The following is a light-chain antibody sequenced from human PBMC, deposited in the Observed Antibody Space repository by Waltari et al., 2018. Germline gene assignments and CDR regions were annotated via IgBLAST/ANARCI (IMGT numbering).Light chain of an antibody. J-gene: IGKJ1*01. Sequence: IVLTQSPGTPSLSPGDRPTLSCRASQGADKYLAWYQQRPGQAPRLLLYHASIRATGIPDRFSGSGSGTDFSLTISRLEPEDFAVYYCQKYDFLPATFGQGTTVEIK. CDR2: HAS. CDR1: QGADKY. CDR3: QKYDFLPAT. V-gene: IGKV3-20*01.